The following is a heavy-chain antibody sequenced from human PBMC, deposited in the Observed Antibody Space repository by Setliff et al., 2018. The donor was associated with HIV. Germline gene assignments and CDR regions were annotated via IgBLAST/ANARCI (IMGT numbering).Heavy chain of an antibody. D-gene: IGHD2-15*01. V-gene: IGHV4-4*08. J-gene: IGHJ4*02. Sequence: SETLSLTCNVSGGAITGYYWSWVRQAPGKALESIASIYSGGSAIYHPSLKSRVTISVDTSKNQFSLRLTSVAATDTAVYYCARDDRCSGDTCYYYWGQGAPGHRLL. CDR2: IYSGGSA. CDR1: GGAITGYY. CDR3: ARDDRCSGDTCYYY.